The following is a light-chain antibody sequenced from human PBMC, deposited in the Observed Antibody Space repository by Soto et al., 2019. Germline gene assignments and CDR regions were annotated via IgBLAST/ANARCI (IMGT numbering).Light chain of an antibody. Sequence: DIHMTQSPSTLSASVGDRVTITCRASQSISSWLAWYQQKPGKAPKLLIYKASSLQIGVPSRFSGSGSGTEFTLTISSLQPDDFATYYCQQYNSYWTFGQGTKVDIK. CDR2: KAS. CDR3: QQYNSYWT. J-gene: IGKJ1*01. V-gene: IGKV1-5*03. CDR1: QSISSW.